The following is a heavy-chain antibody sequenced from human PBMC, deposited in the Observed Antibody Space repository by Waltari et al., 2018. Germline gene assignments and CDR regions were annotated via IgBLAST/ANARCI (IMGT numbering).Heavy chain of an antibody. CDR3: AREVPDDLWSGYSYFDY. D-gene: IGHD3-3*01. Sequence: GLVQPGGSLRLSCAASCFTFSSYWMSWFLQAPGQGLEWVANIKQDGSEKYYVDSVKGRFTISRDNAKNSLYLQMNSLRAEDTAVYYWAREVPDDLWSGYSYFDYWGQGTLVTVSS. CDR1: CFTFSSYW. V-gene: IGHV3-7*01. J-gene: IGHJ4*02. CDR2: IKQDGSEK.